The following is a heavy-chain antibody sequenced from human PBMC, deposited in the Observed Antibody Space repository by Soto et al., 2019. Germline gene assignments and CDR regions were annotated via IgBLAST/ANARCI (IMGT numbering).Heavy chain of an antibody. J-gene: IGHJ5*02. CDR1: GGSFSGYY. V-gene: IGHV4-34*01. Sequence: SETLSLTCAVYGGSFSGYYWSWVRQPPGKGLEWIGEINHSGSTNYNPSLKSRVTISVDTSKNQFSLKLSSVTAADTAVYYCARVHDFWSGYYRRRNWFDPWGQGTLVTAAS. D-gene: IGHD3-3*01. CDR2: INHSGST. CDR3: ARVHDFWSGYYRRRNWFDP.